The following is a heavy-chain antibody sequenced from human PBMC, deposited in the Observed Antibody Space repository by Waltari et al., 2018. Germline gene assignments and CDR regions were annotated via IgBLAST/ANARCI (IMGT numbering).Heavy chain of an antibody. Sequence: QVQLQQWGAGLLKPSETLSLTCAVYGGSFSGYYWSWIRQPPGKGLEWIGEINHSGSTNYNPSLKSRVTISVDTSKNQFSLKLSSVTAADTAVYYCARQVGRKNWNDRGMDVWGQGTTVTVSS. CDR2: INHSGST. CDR3: ARQVGRKNWNDRGMDV. V-gene: IGHV4-34*01. D-gene: IGHD1-1*01. J-gene: IGHJ6*02. CDR1: GGSFSGYY.